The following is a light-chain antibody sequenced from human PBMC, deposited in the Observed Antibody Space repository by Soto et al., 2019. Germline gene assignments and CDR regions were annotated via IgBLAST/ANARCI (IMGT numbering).Light chain of an antibody. V-gene: IGLV1-44*01. CDR3: AVWGNNLNGPGV. J-gene: IGLJ3*02. CDR1: SSTIGSNT. CDR2: SND. Sequence: QAVVTQPPSASGPPGQRVTISCSGGSSTIGSNTVDWYQQLPGTAPKLLIYSNDQRPSGVPDRFSGSRSGTSASLAISGLQLDDEGIYYCAVWGNNLNGPGVFGGGTKLTVL.